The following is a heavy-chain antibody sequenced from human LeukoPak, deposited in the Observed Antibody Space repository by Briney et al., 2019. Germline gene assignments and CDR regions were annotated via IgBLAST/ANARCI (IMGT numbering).Heavy chain of an antibody. CDR1: GGSISSYY. J-gene: IGHJ3*02. Sequence: SETLSLTRTVSGGSISSYYWSWIRQPAGKGLEWIGRIYTSGSTNYNPSLKSRVTMSVDTSKNQFSLKLSSVTAADTAVYYCARDSIAAAGWAFDIWGQGTMVTVSS. D-gene: IGHD6-13*01. CDR3: ARDSIAAAGWAFDI. CDR2: IYTSGST. V-gene: IGHV4-4*07.